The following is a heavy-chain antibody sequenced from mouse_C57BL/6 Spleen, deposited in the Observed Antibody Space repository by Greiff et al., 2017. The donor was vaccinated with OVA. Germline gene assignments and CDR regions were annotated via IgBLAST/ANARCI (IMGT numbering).Heavy chain of an antibody. CDR2: ISRGSSTI. Sequence: EVLLVESGGGLVKPGGSLKLSCAASGFTFSDYGMHWARQAPEKGLEWVAYISRGSSTIYYADTVKGRFTISRDNAMNTLFLQVTSLGSEDTAIYYCARACYGYDADWGKGTTLTVSS. J-gene: IGHJ2*01. V-gene: IGHV5-17*01. CDR3: ARACYGYDAD. CDR1: GFTFSDYG. D-gene: IGHD2-2*01.